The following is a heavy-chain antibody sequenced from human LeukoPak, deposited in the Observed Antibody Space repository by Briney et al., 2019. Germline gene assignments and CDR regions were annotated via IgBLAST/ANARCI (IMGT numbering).Heavy chain of an antibody. J-gene: IGHJ5*01. V-gene: IGHV1-2*02. D-gene: IGHD2-2*01. CDR3: AGEAYWSSTSCQFDG. Sequence: ASVKVSLKSSGYTFTSYVITWVGQAPGQGVEGVGWINPNSSGTNYAQTFQGRVTMTRDTSISTAYMELSRLRSDDTAVYYCAGEAYWSSTSCQFDGWGHRTPVTVAS. CDR2: INPNSSGT. CDR1: GYTFTSYV.